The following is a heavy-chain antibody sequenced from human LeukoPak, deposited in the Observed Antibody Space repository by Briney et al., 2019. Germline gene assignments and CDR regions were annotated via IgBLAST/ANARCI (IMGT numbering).Heavy chain of an antibody. D-gene: IGHD3-3*01. CDR2: ISAYNGNT. Sequence: GASVKVSCKASGYTFTSYGISWVRQAPGQGLEWMGWISAYNGNTNYAQKLQGRVTMTTDTSTSTAYMELRSLRSDDTAVYYCARVYYDFWSGYEYDAFDIWGQGTMATVSS. CDR1: GYTFTSYG. V-gene: IGHV1-18*01. J-gene: IGHJ3*02. CDR3: ARVYYDFWSGYEYDAFDI.